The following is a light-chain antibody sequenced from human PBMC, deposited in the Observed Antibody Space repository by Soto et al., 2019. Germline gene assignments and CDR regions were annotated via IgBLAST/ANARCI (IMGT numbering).Light chain of an antibody. V-gene: IGKV3-20*01. CDR2: GAS. Sequence: EIVLTQSPGTLSLSPGERATLSCRASQSLRRSYLAWYQQKPGQAPRLLIYGASSRATGIPDRFSGSGSGTDFTLTISRLELKDFAVYYCQQYDSAPDTFGQGTKLEIK. J-gene: IGKJ2*01. CDR1: QSLRRSY. CDR3: QQYDSAPDT.